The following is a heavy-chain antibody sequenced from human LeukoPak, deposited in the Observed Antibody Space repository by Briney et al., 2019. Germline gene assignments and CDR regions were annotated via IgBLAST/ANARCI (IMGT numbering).Heavy chain of an antibody. D-gene: IGHD3-22*01. V-gene: IGHV3-21*01. CDR1: GSTFSSYS. CDR3: AREWSEHYYYDSSGYFI. Sequence: PGGSLRLSCAASGSTFSSYSMNWVRQAPGKGLEWVSSISSSSSYIYYAGSVKGRFTISRDNAKNSLYLQMNSLRAEDTAVYYCAREWSEHYYYDSSGYFIWGQGTLVTVSS. CDR2: ISSSSSYI. J-gene: IGHJ4*02.